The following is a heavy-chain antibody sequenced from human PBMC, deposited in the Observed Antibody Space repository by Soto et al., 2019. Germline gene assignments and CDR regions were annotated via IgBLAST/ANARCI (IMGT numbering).Heavy chain of an antibody. CDR3: AHSHFESLTGPFDS. CDR1: GFSLTNTGVT. D-gene: IGHD3-9*01. Sequence: QITLKASGPSLVKPTQTLTLTCTFSGFSLTNTGVTVGWLRQPPRKALELLALVYWHDDKRYNPSMRNRLTIAKDTSKDRVVLTLANVGPVDTATYYCAHSHFESLTGPFDSWGRVTLVTVSS. CDR2: VYWHDDK. V-gene: IGHV2-5*01. J-gene: IGHJ5*01.